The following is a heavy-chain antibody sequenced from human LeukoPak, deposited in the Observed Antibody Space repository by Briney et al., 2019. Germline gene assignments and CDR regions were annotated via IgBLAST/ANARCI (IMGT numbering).Heavy chain of an antibody. CDR2: MNPNSGNP. CDR3: ARGSLTWFGEPLADY. J-gene: IGHJ4*02. V-gene: IGHV1-8*01. D-gene: IGHD3-10*01. CDR1: GDTPSSYD. Sequence: ASLKVSSEASGDTPSSYDITSVRQATGHEVECIGWMNPNSGNPGSTQTFQGRVTMTRKTSISTAYTELSSLRSEETAVYYCARGSLTWFGEPLADYWGQGTLVTVSS.